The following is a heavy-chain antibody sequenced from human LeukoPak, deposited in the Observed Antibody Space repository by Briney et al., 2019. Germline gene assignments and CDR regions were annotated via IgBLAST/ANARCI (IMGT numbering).Heavy chain of an antibody. J-gene: IGHJ4*02. V-gene: IGHV4-34*01. D-gene: IGHD2-15*01. CDR2: INHSGST. CDR1: GGSFSGYY. Sequence: SETLSLTCAVYGGSFSGYYWSWIRQPPGKGLEWIGEINHSGSTNYNPSLKSRVTISVDTSKNQFSLKLSSVTAADTAVYYCARSTSVDYYFDYWGQGSLVTVSS. CDR3: ARSTSVDYYFDY.